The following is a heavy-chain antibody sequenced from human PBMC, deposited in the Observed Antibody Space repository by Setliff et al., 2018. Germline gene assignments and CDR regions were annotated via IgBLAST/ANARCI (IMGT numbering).Heavy chain of an antibody. CDR3: AKGGPVPYYYGMDV. D-gene: IGHD2-2*01. V-gene: IGHV3-9*03. CDR2: ISWNSGSI. J-gene: IGHJ6*02. CDR1: GFTFGDYA. Sequence: QPGGSLRLSCTASGFTFGDYAMHWVRQAPGKGLEWVSGISWNSGSIGYADSVKGRFTISRDNAKNSLYLQMNSLRAEDMALYYRAKGGPVPYYYGMDVWGQGTTVTVSS.